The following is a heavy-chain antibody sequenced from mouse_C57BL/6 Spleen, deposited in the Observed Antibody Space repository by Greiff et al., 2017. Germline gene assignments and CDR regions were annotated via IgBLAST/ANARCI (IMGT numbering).Heavy chain of an antibody. CDR2: IDPGDGYT. V-gene: IGHV1-59*01. J-gene: IGHJ4*01. CDR1: GYTFTSYW. Sequence: QVQLQQSGAELVKPGASVKMSCKASGYTFTSYWMHWVKQRPGQGLEWIGVIDPGDGYTNYNQKFKGKATLTADKSSSTAYMQLSSLTSEDSAVYYCARELGDKGAMDDWGKGTTVTVSS. CDR3: ARELGDKGAMDD. D-gene: IGHD4-1*01.